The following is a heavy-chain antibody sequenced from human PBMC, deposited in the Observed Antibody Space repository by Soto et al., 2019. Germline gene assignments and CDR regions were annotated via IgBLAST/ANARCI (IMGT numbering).Heavy chain of an antibody. D-gene: IGHD6-19*01. CDR1: GFTFSGYN. CDR2: ISSVSTTI. Sequence: EVQLVESGGGLVQPGGSLRLSCAASGFTFSGYNMNWVRQAPGKGLEWVSYISSVSTTIYYADSVKGRFTISRDNAKNSLYLQMNSLSDEDTAVYYCARVRIPLSGTGGYYFDYWGQGTLVTVSS. CDR3: ARVRIPLSGTGGYYFDY. V-gene: IGHV3-48*02. J-gene: IGHJ4*02.